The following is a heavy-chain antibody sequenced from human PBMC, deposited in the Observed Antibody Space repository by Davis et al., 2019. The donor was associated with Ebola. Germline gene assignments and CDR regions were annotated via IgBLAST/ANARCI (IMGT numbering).Heavy chain of an antibody. Sequence: PGGSLRLSCAASGFPFNDYGIHWVRQAPGKGLEWAAVITYNGNYQYYAESVKGRFTISRDSSTNTVYLQMNSLRFEDTAIYYCAKDQMLRFLEFSPGVYYYGMDVWGQGTTVTVSS. CDR3: AKDQMLRFLEFSPGVYYYGMDV. J-gene: IGHJ6*02. D-gene: IGHD3-3*01. V-gene: IGHV3-30*18. CDR1: GFPFNDYG. CDR2: ITYNGNYQ.